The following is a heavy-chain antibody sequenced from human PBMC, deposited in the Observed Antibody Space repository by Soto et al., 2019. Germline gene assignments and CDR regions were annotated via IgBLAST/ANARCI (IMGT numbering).Heavy chain of an antibody. D-gene: IGHD4-17*01. V-gene: IGHV4-30-4*01. CDR3: ARGKWSALISEDDYGDRVWFDP. Sequence: PSETLSLTCTVSGGSISSGDYYWSWIRQPPGKGLEWIGYIYYSGSTYYNPSLKSRVTISVDTSKNQFSLKLSSVTAADTAVYYCARGKWSALISEDDYGDRVWFDPWGQGTLVTVSS. J-gene: IGHJ5*02. CDR1: GGSISSGDYY. CDR2: IYYSGST.